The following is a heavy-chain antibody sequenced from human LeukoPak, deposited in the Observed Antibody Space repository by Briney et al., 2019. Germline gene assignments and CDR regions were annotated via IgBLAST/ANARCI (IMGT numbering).Heavy chain of an antibody. CDR2: ISGSGGST. V-gene: IGHV3-23*01. D-gene: IGHD1-26*01. Sequence: GGSLRLSCAASGFTLSSYAMSWVRQAPGKGLEWVSAISGSGGSTYYADSVKGRFTISRDNSKNALYLQMNSLRAEDTAVYYCAKDNPRSVGALDYWGQGTLVTVSS. CDR1: GFTLSSYA. J-gene: IGHJ4*02. CDR3: AKDNPRSVGALDY.